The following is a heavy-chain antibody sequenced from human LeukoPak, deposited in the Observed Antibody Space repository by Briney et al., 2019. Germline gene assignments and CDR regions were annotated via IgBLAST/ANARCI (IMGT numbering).Heavy chain of an antibody. D-gene: IGHD2-2*02. CDR2: IYTSGST. CDR3: ARDLRKRYCSSTSCYTSPYYYYMDV. CDR1: GGSISNYY. J-gene: IGHJ6*03. Sequence: SETLSLTCTVSGGSISNYYWSWLRQPAGKGLEWIGRIYTSGSTNYNPSLKSRVTMSVDTSKNQFSLKLSSVTAADTAVYYCARDLRKRYCSSTSCYTSPYYYYMDVWGKGTTVTVSS. V-gene: IGHV4-4*07.